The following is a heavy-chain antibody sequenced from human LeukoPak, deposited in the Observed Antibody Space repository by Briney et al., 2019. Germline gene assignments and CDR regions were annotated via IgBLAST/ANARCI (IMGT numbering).Heavy chain of an antibody. V-gene: IGHV1-18*01. D-gene: IGHD3-22*01. Sequence: GASVKVSCKASGYTFTSYGISWVRQAPGQGLEWMGWISAYNGNTNYAQKLQGRVTMTTDTSTSTAYMELRSLRSDDTAVYYCARRRYYDSSGYSDLPYYFDYWGQGTRVTVSS. J-gene: IGHJ4*02. CDR3: ARRRYYDSSGYSDLPYYFDY. CDR1: GYTFTSYG. CDR2: ISAYNGNT.